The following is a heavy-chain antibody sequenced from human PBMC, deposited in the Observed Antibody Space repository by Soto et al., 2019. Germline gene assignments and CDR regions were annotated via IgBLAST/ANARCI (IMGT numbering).Heavy chain of an antibody. V-gene: IGHV4-31*03. CDR1: GGSISSGGYY. CDR2: IYYSGST. Sequence: QVQLQESGPGLVKPSQTLSLTCTVSGGSISSGGYYWSWIRQHPGKGLEWIGYIYYSGSTYYNPSLKSRVTISVDTSKHQFSLKLSSVTAADTAVYYCARAYYDILTGSSTGEYYYYGMDVWGQGTTVTVSS. J-gene: IGHJ6*02. CDR3: ARAYYDILTGSSTGEYYYYGMDV. D-gene: IGHD3-9*01.